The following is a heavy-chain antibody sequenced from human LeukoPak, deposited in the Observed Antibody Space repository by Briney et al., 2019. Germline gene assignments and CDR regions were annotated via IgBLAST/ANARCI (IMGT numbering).Heavy chain of an antibody. Sequence: GGSLRLSCAASGFTFSSYGMSWVRQAPGKGLEWVSGISGSGGSIDYADSVKGRFTISRDNSKNTLYLQMNFLRAEDTAVYYCAKDSDELIAAAYNWFDPWGQGTLVTVSS. D-gene: IGHD6-13*01. CDR3: AKDSDELIAAAYNWFDP. V-gene: IGHV3-23*01. CDR1: GFTFSSYG. J-gene: IGHJ5*02. CDR2: ISGSGGSI.